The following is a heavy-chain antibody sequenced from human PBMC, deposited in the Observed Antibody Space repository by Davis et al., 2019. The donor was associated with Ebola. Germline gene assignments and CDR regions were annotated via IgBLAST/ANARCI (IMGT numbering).Heavy chain of an antibody. CDR2: ISYDGSNK. Sequence: GGSLRLSCAASGFTFSSYGMHWVRQAPGKGLEWVAVISYDGSNKYYADSVKGRFTSSRDNAKNSLYLQMNSLRAEDTAVYYCASPGDYSNYGYYYGMDVWGKGTTVTVSS. CDR3: ASPGDYSNYGYYYGMDV. D-gene: IGHD4-11*01. V-gene: IGHV3-30*03. CDR1: GFTFSSYG. J-gene: IGHJ6*04.